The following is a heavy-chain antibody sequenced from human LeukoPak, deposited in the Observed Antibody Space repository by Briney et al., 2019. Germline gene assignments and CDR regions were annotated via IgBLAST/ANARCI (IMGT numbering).Heavy chain of an antibody. CDR1: GFTFSSYG. J-gene: IGHJ4*02. V-gene: IGHV3-30*02. CDR3: ALVRGAYYSGLDY. CDR2: IRYDGSNK. Sequence: GGSLRLSCAASGFTFSSYGMHWVRQARGKGLEWVAFIRYDGSNKYYADSVKGRFTISRDNSKNTLYLQMNSLRAEDTAVYYCALVRGAYYSGLDYWGQGTLVTVSS. D-gene: IGHD3-10*01.